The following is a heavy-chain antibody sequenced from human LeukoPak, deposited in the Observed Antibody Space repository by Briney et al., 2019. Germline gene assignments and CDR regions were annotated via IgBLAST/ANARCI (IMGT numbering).Heavy chain of an antibody. CDR2: IYYSGST. CDR1: GGSMRNHY. Sequence: SETLSLTCTVSGGSMRNHYWSWIRQSPGKGLEWIGCIYYSGSTAYNPSLKSRVIISVDTSKNQFSLKLSSVTAADTAVYYCAREDGYCNSTNCHNWFDPWGQGTLVTVSS. V-gene: IGHV4-59*11. D-gene: IGHD2-2*01. J-gene: IGHJ5*02. CDR3: AREDGYCNSTNCHNWFDP.